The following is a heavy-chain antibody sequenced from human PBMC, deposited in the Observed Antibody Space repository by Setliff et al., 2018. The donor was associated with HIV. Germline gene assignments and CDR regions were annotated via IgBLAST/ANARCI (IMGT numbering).Heavy chain of an antibody. CDR1: GGPLSGYS. Sequence: SETLSLTCTVSGGPLSGYSWTWIRQTPDKGLEWIGDINHSGTTNYNLSLKSRATLSLDTSKNQLSLKLTSVVAADTGLYFCARGRDASTWYLSHFYSYYYLDVWGNGTTVTVSS. CDR3: ARGRDASTWYLSHFYSYYYLDV. D-gene: IGHD6-13*01. CDR2: INHSGTT. V-gene: IGHV4-34*01. J-gene: IGHJ6*03.